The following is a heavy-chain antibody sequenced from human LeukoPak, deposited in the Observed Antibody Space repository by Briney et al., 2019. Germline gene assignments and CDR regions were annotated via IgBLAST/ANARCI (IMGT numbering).Heavy chain of an antibody. CDR1: GDSIIRYY. J-gene: IGHJ3*01. CDR3: ARGYSGSYWCAFDL. Sequence: PSETLSLSCTVSGDSIIRYYGSWIRQPPGKGLERVGYIYGSGNTNYNPSLERRVTISLNTSKNQFSLKHSSVAAADTAVYYCARGYSGSYWCAFDLWGQGTMVTVSS. D-gene: IGHD1-26*01. V-gene: IGHV4-59*01. CDR2: IYGSGNT.